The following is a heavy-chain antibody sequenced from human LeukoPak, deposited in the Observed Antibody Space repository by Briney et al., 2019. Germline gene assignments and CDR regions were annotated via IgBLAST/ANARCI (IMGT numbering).Heavy chain of an antibody. CDR3: ARGAIVVVPAAIWGFDY. CDR1: GGSFSGYY. J-gene: IGHJ4*02. Sequence: SETLSLTCAVCGGSFSGYYWSWIRQPPGKGLEWIGEINHSGSTNYNPSLKSRVTISVDTSKNQFSLKLSSVTAADTAVYYCARGAIVVVPAAIWGFDYWGQGTLVTVSS. CDR2: INHSGST. V-gene: IGHV4-34*01. D-gene: IGHD2-2*02.